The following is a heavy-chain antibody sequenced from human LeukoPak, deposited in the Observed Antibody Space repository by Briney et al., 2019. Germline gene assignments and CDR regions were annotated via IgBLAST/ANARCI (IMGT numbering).Heavy chain of an antibody. CDR3: AGDGRGYSYGDGHYYYRMDV. Sequence: SETLSLTCTVSGGFIGSYYWSWIRQPPGRGLEWIGYIYYRGSTNYNRSLKSRVTTSVDTSRNQSSLKLSSVTAADTAVYYCAGDGRGYSYGDGHYYYRMDVWGQGTTVTVSS. CDR1: GGFIGSYY. D-gene: IGHD5-18*01. J-gene: IGHJ6*02. V-gene: IGHV4-59*01. CDR2: IYYRGST.